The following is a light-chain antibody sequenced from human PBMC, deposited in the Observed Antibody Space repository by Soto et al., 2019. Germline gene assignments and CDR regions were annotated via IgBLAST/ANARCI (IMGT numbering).Light chain of an antibody. CDR1: QGISDF. CDR3: QQYDSAPWT. J-gene: IGKJ1*01. Sequence: DIQMTQSPSSLSASVGDRVTITCRASQGISDFVAWYQQKPGKAPNLLIYSASTLQTGVPSRFSGSGSGTEFTLTISGLQTEDVATYYCQQYDSAPWTFGQGTKVELK. CDR2: SAS. V-gene: IGKV1-27*01.